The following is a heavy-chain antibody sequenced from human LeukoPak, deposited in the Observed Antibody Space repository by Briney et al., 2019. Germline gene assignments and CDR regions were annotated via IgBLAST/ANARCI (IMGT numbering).Heavy chain of an antibody. CDR2: IIPILGIA. J-gene: IGHJ4*02. D-gene: IGHD2-21*02. CDR1: GGTFSSYA. Sequence: ASVKVSCKASGGTFSSYAISWVRQAPGQGLEWMGRIIPILGIANYAQKFQGRVTITADKSTSTAYMELSSLRSEDTAVYYCATEVTATSGLDYWGQGTLVTVSS. V-gene: IGHV1-69*04. CDR3: ATEVTATSGLDY.